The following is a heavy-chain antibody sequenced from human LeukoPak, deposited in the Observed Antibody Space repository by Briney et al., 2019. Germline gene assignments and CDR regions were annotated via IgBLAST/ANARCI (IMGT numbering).Heavy chain of an antibody. J-gene: IGHJ4*02. CDR3: AKDGQLGGSSWFTLYFDY. D-gene: IGHD6-13*01. V-gene: IGHV3-30*18. CDR1: RFSFRSYD. CDR2: SSYDESHT. Sequence: GGSLRLSCAASRFSFRSYDMHWVRQAPGKGLEWLAVSSYDESHTYYTDSVKGRFTISRDNSKNTLYLQMNSLRPEDTAVYYCAKDGQLGGSSWFTLYFDYWSQGTLVTVSS.